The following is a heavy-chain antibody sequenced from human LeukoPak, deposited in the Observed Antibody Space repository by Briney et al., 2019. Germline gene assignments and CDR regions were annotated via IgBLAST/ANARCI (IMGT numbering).Heavy chain of an antibody. CDR2: ISYDGSNK. Sequence: GGSLRLSCAASGFTFSSYGMHWVRQAPGGGLEWVAVISYDGSNKYYADSVKGRFTISRDNSKNTLYLQMNSLRAEDRAVYYCAKALYSSSWYVGFDYWGEGTLVTVSS. V-gene: IGHV3-30*18. CDR1: GFTFSSYG. CDR3: AKALYSSSWYVGFDY. D-gene: IGHD6-13*01. J-gene: IGHJ4*02.